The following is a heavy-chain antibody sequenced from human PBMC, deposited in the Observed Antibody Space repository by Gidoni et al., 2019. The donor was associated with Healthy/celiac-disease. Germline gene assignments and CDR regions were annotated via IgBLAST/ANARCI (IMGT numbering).Heavy chain of an antibody. J-gene: IGHJ6*02. CDR2: ISGSGGST. V-gene: IGHV3-23*01. CDR3: ATYYYGSGSHYGMDV. Sequence: EVQLLESGGGVVQPGGYLRRSCPASGVTFSSYAMSWVRQAPGKGREWVSAISGSGGSTYYADSVKGRFTISRDNFKTTLYLQMNSLRAEDTAVYYCATYYYGSGSHYGMDVWGQGTTVTVSS. CDR1: GVTFSSYA. D-gene: IGHD3-10*01.